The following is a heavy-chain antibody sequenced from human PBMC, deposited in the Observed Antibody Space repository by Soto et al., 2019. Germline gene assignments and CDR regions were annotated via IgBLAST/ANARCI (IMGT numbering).Heavy chain of an antibody. CDR3: ATIADYDTSGYPDFFDY. CDR2: IYNSGST. V-gene: IGHV4-59*01. J-gene: IGHJ4*02. D-gene: IGHD3-22*01. Sequence: SETLSLTCTVSGGSINSYYWSWIRQPPGKGLEWIGYIYNSGSTNYNPSLKSRVTISVDTSKNHFSLWLSSVTAADTAVYYCATIADYDTSGYPDFFDYWGQGTLVTVSS. CDR1: GGSINSYY.